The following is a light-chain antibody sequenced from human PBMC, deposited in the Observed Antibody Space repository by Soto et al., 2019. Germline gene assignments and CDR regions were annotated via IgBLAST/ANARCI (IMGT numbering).Light chain of an antibody. CDR3: YSYAGGNNV. J-gene: IGLJ1*01. V-gene: IGLV2-8*01. CDR1: SRDVGGYNY. Sequence: QCALTQPPSAAGSPGQSATISCTGTSRDVGGYNYVSWYQQHPGKAPKLMIYEVSKRPSGVPDRFSGSKSGSTASLTVSGLQAEDEADYYCYSYAGGNNVFGTGTKVTVL. CDR2: EVS.